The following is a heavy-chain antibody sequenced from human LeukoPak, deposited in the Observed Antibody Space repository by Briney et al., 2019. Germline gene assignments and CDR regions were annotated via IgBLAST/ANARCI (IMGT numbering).Heavy chain of an antibody. D-gene: IGHD3-9*01. V-gene: IGHV4-34*01. Sequence: SETLSLTCAVYGGSFSGYYWGWIRQPPGKGLEWIGEINHSGSTNYNPSLKSRVTISVDTSKNQFSLKLSSVTAADTAVYYCARGKIWYYDITRDYFDYWGQGTLVTVSS. CDR1: GGSFSGYY. CDR2: INHSGST. CDR3: ARGKIWYYDITRDYFDY. J-gene: IGHJ4*02.